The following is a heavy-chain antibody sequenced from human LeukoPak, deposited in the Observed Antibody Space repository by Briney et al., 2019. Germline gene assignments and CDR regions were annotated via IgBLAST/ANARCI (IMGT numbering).Heavy chain of an antibody. Sequence: GGSLRLSXAASGSIFSNAWMSWVRQAPGKGLEWVGRIRSKTDGGTTDYTAHVNGRFTISRDDSKNTLYLQMNGLKTEDTAVYYCALHLDSSGHYGLIHYWGQGTLVTVSS. J-gene: IGHJ4*02. CDR2: IRSKTDGGTT. V-gene: IGHV3-15*01. D-gene: IGHD3-22*01. CDR3: ALHLDSSGHYGLIHY. CDR1: GSIFSNAW.